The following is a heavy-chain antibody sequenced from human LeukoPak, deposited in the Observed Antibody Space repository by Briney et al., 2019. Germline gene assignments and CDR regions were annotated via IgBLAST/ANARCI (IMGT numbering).Heavy chain of an antibody. CDR3: ARDRRDWYPGAFDI. J-gene: IGHJ3*02. D-gene: IGHD3-9*01. Sequence: GASVKVSCKASGYTFTSYGISWVRQAPGQGLEWMGWISAYNGNTNYAQRLQGRVTMTTDTSTSTAYMELRSLRSDDTAVYYCARDRRDWYPGAFDIWGQGTMVTVSS. CDR1: GYTFTSYG. CDR2: ISAYNGNT. V-gene: IGHV1-18*01.